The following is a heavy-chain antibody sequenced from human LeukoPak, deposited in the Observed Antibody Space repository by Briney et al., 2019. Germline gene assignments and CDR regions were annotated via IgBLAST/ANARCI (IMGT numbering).Heavy chain of an antibody. D-gene: IGHD5-24*01. Sequence: GGSLRLSCAASGFTFSRNSMNWVRQAPGKGLEWVSYISNSSSSIYYADSVRGRFTISRDNAKNSLYLQMNSLRAEDTAMYYCARDRRDGYNLLDFWGQGTLVTVSS. CDR3: ARDRRDGYNLLDF. V-gene: IGHV3-48*01. J-gene: IGHJ4*02. CDR1: GFTFSRNS. CDR2: ISNSSSSI.